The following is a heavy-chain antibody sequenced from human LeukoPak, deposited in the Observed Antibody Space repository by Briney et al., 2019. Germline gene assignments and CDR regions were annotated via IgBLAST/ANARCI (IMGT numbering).Heavy chain of an antibody. J-gene: IGHJ3*02. V-gene: IGHV4-31*03. CDR3: ARELLPAGAFDI. CDR2: IYYSGGA. Sequence: SETLSLTCTVSGGSISSGGYYWSWIRQHPGKGLEWIGYIYYSGGAYYNPSLKSRVTISVDTSKNQFSLKLSSVTAADTAVYYCARELLPAGAFDIWGQGTMVTVSS. CDR1: GGSISSGGYY.